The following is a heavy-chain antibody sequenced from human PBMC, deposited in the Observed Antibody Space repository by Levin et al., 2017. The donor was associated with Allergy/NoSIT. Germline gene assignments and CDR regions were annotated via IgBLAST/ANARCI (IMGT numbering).Heavy chain of an antibody. Sequence: HTGGSLRLSCAASGFTFSSYGMHWVRQAPGKGLEWVAVIWYDGSNKYYADSVKGRFTISRDNSKNTLYLQMNSLRAEDTAVYYCASTGYCTNGVCYGDYYYYGMDVWGQGTTVTVSS. V-gene: IGHV3-33*01. CDR3: ASTGYCTNGVCYGDYYYYGMDV. CDR1: GFTFSSYG. D-gene: IGHD2-8*01. J-gene: IGHJ6*02. CDR2: IWYDGSNK.